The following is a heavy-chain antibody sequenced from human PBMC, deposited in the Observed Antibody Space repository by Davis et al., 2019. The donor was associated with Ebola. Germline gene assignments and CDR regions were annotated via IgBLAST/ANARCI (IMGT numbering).Heavy chain of an antibody. V-gene: IGHV1-46*01. Sequence: AASVKVSCKASGYTFTNYYMHWVRQTPGRRLAWLVLIHPRAAGLTTYAQKFQGRLTMTIDTSTTTVYMQLSSLRSEDTAVYYCARDREGDWTFDIWGQGTMVTVSS. CDR1: GYTFTNYY. D-gene: IGHD2-21*02. CDR3: ARDREGDWTFDI. CDR2: IHPRAAGLT. J-gene: IGHJ3*02.